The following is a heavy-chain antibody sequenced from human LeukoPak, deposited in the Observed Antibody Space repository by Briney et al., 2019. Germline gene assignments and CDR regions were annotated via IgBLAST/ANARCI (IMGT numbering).Heavy chain of an antibody. J-gene: IGHJ4*01. CDR1: GFEFQNFA. CDR2: INWNSGSI. CDR3: AKDRGGDGYGIVY. V-gene: IGHV3-9*01. Sequence: GRSLRLSCVGSGFEFQNFAMHWVRQAPGKGLEWVSGINWNSGSIGNAGFVKGRFTISRDNGKKALYLQMNGLTADDTALYYCAKDRGGDGYGIVYWGQGTLVTVSS. D-gene: IGHD5-24*01.